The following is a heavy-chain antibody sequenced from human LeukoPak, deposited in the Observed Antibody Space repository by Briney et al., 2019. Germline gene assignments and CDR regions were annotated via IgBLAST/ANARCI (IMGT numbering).Heavy chain of an antibody. V-gene: IGHV3-48*01. CDR2: ITNSSDTI. D-gene: IGHD1-26*01. J-gene: IGHJ6*01. Sequence: GGSLTLSCVTSGFPFSTYNMNWVRQPPGKGLEWLSYITNSSDTIYYADSVKGRFTISRNNAKNSLYLQNNSLRADDTALYYCASFPWDLRPTWGQGALLSVAS. CDR1: GFPFSTYN. CDR3: ASFPWDLRPT.